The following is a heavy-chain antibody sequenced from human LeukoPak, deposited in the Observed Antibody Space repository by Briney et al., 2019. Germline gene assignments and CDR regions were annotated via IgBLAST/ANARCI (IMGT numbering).Heavy chain of an antibody. Sequence: GGSLRLSCAASGFTFSSYAMHWVRQAPGKGLEGVAVISYDGSNKYYADSVKGRFTISRDNSKNTLYLQMNSLRAEDTAVYYCAKDIVVDYYYMDVWGKGTTVTISS. CDR1: GFTFSSYA. CDR2: ISYDGSNK. CDR3: AKDIVVDYYYMDV. J-gene: IGHJ6*03. V-gene: IGHV3-30*04. D-gene: IGHD2-2*01.